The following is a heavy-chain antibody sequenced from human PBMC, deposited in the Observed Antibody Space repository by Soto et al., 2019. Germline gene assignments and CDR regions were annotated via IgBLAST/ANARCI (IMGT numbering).Heavy chain of an antibody. CDR2: INAYNGNT. CDR3: AMVDVYVTPSPKDV. D-gene: IGHD3-16*01. Sequence: QVHLVQSGAEVKNPGASVKVSCKASGYSFTRYGIGWARQAPGQGLEWMGWINAYNGNTNYAQNIQGRLTLTTDTSTTTAYMELRSLRSNDTAIYYCAMVDVYVTPSPKDVWGQGTTVTVSS. V-gene: IGHV1-18*01. CDR1: GYSFTRYG. J-gene: IGHJ6*01.